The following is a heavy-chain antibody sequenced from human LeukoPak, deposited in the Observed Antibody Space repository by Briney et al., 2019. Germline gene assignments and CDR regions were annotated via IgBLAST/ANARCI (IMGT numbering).Heavy chain of an antibody. CDR3: ADYRKPQGLDY. CDR1: EFPFSVYA. D-gene: IGHD1-14*01. J-gene: IGHJ4*02. Sequence: GGSLRLSCEVSEFPFSVYAMAWVRQAPGQGLEWVSAIDASGSDTYYTDSVKGRFTISRDNSKNTVYLQMNSLRVEDTAVYYCADYRKPQGLDYWGQGTLVTVST. CDR2: IDASGSDT. V-gene: IGHV3-23*01.